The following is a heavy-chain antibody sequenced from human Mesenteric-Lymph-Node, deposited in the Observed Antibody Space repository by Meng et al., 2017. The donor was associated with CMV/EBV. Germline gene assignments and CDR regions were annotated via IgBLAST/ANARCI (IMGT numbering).Heavy chain of an antibody. CDR2: IYYSGST. D-gene: IGHD2-2*01. V-gene: IGHV4-59*01. CDR1: GGSISSYY. CDR3: AREAAARGYYYGMDV. J-gene: IGHJ6*02. Sequence: GSLRLSCTVSGGSISSYYWSWIRQLPGKGLEWIGYIYYSGSTNYNPTLKSRVTISVDTSKNQLSLKLSSVAAADTAVYYCAREAAARGYYYGMDVWGQGTTVTVSS.